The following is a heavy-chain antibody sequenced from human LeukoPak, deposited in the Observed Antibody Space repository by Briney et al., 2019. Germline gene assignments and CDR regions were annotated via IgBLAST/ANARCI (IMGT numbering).Heavy chain of an antibody. CDR1: GGSISSGGYS. CDR3: ARDIGGYYYSVFDY. V-gene: IGHV4-30-2*01. D-gene: IGHD3-22*01. J-gene: IGHJ4*02. CDR2: IYHSGST. Sequence: PSETLSLTCAVSGGSISSGGYSWSWIRQPPGKGLEWIGYIYHSGSTYYNPSLKSRVTISVDTSKNQFSLKLSSVTAADTAVYYCARDIGGYYYSVFDYWGQGTLVTVSS.